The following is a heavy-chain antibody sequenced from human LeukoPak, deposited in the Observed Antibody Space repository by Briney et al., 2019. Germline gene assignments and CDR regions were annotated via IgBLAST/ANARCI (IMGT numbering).Heavy chain of an antibody. Sequence: SETLSLTCAVYGGSSSAYWWSWIRQPPGKGLERIGEINPSGTTNYNPSLKGRVTISLDTSKNHFSLNLSSVTAADTAVYYCARPRKHDYYDMDVWGKGTTVTVSS. J-gene: IGHJ6*03. CDR2: INPSGTT. CDR3: ARPRKHDYYDMDV. CDR1: GGSSSAYW. V-gene: IGHV4-34*01.